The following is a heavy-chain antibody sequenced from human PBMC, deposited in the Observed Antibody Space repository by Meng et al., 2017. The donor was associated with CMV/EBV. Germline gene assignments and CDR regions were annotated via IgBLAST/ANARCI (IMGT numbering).Heavy chain of an antibody. Sequence: GGSLRLSCAASGFTFSSYAMHWVRQAPGKGLEWVVVISYDGSNKYYADSVKGRFTISRDNSKNTLYLQMNSLRAEDTAVYYCAKAFTRPTYYYDSSGHPDAFDIWGQGTMVTVSS. CDR1: GFTFSSYA. CDR3: AKAFTRPTYYYDSSGHPDAFDI. J-gene: IGHJ3*02. CDR2: ISYDGSNK. D-gene: IGHD3-22*01. V-gene: IGHV3-30*04.